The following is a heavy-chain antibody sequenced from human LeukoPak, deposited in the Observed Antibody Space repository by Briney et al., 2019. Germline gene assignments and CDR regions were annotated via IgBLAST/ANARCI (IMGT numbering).Heavy chain of an antibody. D-gene: IGHD2-15*01. V-gene: IGHV4-38-2*02. CDR2: IYHSGST. CDR1: GYSISSGYY. J-gene: IGHJ4*02. Sequence: SETLSLTCAVPGYSISSGYYWGWIRQPPGKGLEWIGSIYHSGSTYYNPSLKSRVTISVDTSKNQFSLKLSSVTAADTAVYYCAREVVVVVAARGAFDYWGQGTLVTVSS. CDR3: AREVVVVVAARGAFDY.